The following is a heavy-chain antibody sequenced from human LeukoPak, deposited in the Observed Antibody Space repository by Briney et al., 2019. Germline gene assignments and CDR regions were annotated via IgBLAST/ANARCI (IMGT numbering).Heavy chain of an antibody. V-gene: IGHV4-34*01. Sequence: PSETLSLTCTVSGGSVSGYYWSWIRQPPGKGLEWIGEINHSGSTNYNPSLKSRVTISVDTSKNQFSLKLSSVTAADTAVYYCARYYAPRRYNWFDPWGQGTLVTVSS. CDR2: INHSGST. CDR3: ARYYAPRRYNWFDP. CDR1: GGSVSGYY. J-gene: IGHJ5*02. D-gene: IGHD3-16*01.